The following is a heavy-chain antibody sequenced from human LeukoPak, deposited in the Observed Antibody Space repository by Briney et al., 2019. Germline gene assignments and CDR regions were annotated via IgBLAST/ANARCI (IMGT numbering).Heavy chain of an antibody. CDR3: AKEQSPLPQYSSSRFDY. CDR2: IRYDGSEK. V-gene: IGHV3-30*02. D-gene: IGHD6-6*01. J-gene: IGHJ4*02. CDR1: GFMFNNYG. Sequence: PGGSLRLSCAASGFMFNNYGMHWVRQAPGKGLEWVAFIRYDGSEKYYTDSVKGRFTISRDNSRNTQYLQMNSLRAEDTAVYYCAKEQSPLPQYSSSRFDYWGQGTLVTVSS.